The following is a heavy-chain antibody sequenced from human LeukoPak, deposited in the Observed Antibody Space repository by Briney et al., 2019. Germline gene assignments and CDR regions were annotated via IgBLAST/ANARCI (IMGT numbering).Heavy chain of an antibody. CDR1: GGSISSSCYY. CDR3: ARAPQWLANYFDY. D-gene: IGHD6-19*01. Sequence: SETLSLTCTVSGGSISSSCYYWGWLRQPPGKGLEWIGSIYYSGSTYYNPSLKSRVTISVDTSKNQFSLKLSSVTAADTAVYYCARAPQWLANYFDYWGQGTLVTVSS. J-gene: IGHJ4*02. V-gene: IGHV4-39*07. CDR2: IYYSGST.